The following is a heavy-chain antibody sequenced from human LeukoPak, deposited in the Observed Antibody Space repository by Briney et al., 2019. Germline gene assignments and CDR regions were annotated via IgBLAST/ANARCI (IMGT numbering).Heavy chain of an antibody. D-gene: IGHD3-10*01. J-gene: IGHJ4*02. CDR3: ARRITMVRGVNGHFDY. Sequence: SETLSLTCAVYGGSFSGYYWSWIRQPPGKGLEWIGEINHSGSTNYNPSLKSRVTISVDTSKNQFSLKLSSVTAADTAVYYCARRITMVRGVNGHFDYWGQGTLVTVSS. CDR2: INHSGST. V-gene: IGHV4-34*01. CDR1: GGSFSGYY.